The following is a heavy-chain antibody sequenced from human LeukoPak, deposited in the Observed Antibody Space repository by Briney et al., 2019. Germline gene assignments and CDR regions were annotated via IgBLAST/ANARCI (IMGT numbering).Heavy chain of an antibody. CDR1: GFTFSNYG. CDR3: AKDLNYGELVDS. CDR2: IRSDGNKK. J-gene: IGHJ4*02. V-gene: IGHV3-30*02. Sequence: GGSLRLSCAASGFTFSNYGMYWVRQAPGKGLEWVAFIRSDGNKKYYADSVKGRFTISRDNSRNTLYLQMNSLRTEDTAVYYCAKDLNYGELVDSWGRGTLVTVSS. D-gene: IGHD4-17*01.